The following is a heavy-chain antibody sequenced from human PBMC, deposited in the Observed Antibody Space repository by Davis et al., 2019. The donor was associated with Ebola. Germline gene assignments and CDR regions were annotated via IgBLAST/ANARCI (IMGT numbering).Heavy chain of an antibody. CDR2: IYYSGST. J-gene: IGHJ5*02. V-gene: IGHV4-59*01. CDR1: GGSISSYY. CDR3: ARRRSWFDP. Sequence: SETLSLTCPVSGGSISSYYWSWIRQPPGKGLEWIGYIYYSGSTNYNPSLKSRVTISVDTSKNQFSLKLSSVTAADTAVYYCARRRSWFDPWGQGTLVTVSS.